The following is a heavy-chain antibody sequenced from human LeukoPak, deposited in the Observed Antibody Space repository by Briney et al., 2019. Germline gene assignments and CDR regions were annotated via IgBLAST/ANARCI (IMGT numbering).Heavy chain of an antibody. D-gene: IGHD2-2*02. Sequence: PGGSLRLSCAASGFTFSSYSMNWVRQAPGKGLEWVSYISSSSSTIYYADSVKGRFTISRDNAKNSLYLQMNSLRAEDTAVYYCARDALKVVPAAILYYMDVWGKGTTVTVSS. CDR3: ARDALKVVPAAILYYMDV. V-gene: IGHV3-48*04. CDR2: ISSSSSTI. J-gene: IGHJ6*03. CDR1: GFTFSSYS.